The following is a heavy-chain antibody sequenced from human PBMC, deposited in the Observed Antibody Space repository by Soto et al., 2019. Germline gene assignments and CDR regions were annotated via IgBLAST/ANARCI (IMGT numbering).Heavy chain of an antibody. CDR2: INAGNGNT. Sequence: SGAEVKKPGASVKVSCKASGYTFTSYAMHWVRQAPGQRLEWMGWINAGNGNTKYSQKFQGRVTITRDTSASTAYMELSSLRSEDTAVYCCASGFVAGTFFDYWGQGTLVTVSS. CDR1: GYTFTSYA. V-gene: IGHV1-3*01. D-gene: IGHD6-19*01. CDR3: ASGFVAGTFFDY. J-gene: IGHJ4*02.